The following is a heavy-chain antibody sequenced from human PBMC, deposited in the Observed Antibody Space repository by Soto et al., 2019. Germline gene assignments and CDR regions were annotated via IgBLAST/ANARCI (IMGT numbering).Heavy chain of an antibody. D-gene: IGHD3-16*01. CDR1: GYRFTDHW. V-gene: IGHV5-10-1*01. CDR2: IDPSDSYI. CDR3: ARQARFGRGFSPNPRKFNWFDL. Sequence: GESLKISCKGSGYRFTDHWISWVRQMPGKGLEWMGRIDPSDSYINYSPSFQGHVTISADKSIYTAYLHWSSLKASDTAIYFCARQARFGRGFSPNPRKFNWFDLWGQGALVTVSS. J-gene: IGHJ5*02.